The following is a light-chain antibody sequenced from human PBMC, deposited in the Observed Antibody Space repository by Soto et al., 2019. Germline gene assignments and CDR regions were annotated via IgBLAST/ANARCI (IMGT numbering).Light chain of an antibody. J-gene: IGLJ3*02. CDR2: EAT. CDR3: CSFAGSNSWG. V-gene: IGLV2-23*01. Sequence: QSALTQPATVSGSPGQSITISCTGTSSDVGTYDLVSWYQHHPGAAPKLMIYEATRRPSGISNRFSGSKSGNTASLTISGLQAEDEADYYCCSFAGSNSWGFGGGTKLTVL. CDR1: SSDVGTYDL.